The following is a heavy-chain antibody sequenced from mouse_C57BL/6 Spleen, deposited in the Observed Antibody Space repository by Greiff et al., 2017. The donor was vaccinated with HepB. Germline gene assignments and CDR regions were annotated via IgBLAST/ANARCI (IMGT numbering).Heavy chain of an antibody. Sequence: VKLVESGPGLVAPSQSLSITCTVYGYSLTRYGVHWVRQPPGKGLEWLGLIWAGGSTNYNWALMSRLSISIDNSKSLVFLRMNSLQTDDTALYYCARSKYLARYWGQGTTLTVSS. D-gene: IGHD5-1*01. CDR1: GYSLTRYG. V-gene: IGHV2-9*02. J-gene: IGHJ2*01. CDR2: IWAGGST. CDR3: ARSKYLARY.